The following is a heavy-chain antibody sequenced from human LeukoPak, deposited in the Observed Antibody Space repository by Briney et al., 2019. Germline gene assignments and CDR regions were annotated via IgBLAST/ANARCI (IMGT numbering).Heavy chain of an antibody. D-gene: IGHD3-22*01. Sequence: PGGSLRLSCAASGFTFSSFATSWVRQAPGKGLEWVSGISASGGSTYYADSVKGRFTISRDNSKNTLYLQMNSLRAEDTAVYYCAKGFYDNSASAVFDIWGQGTMVTVSP. J-gene: IGHJ3*02. CDR1: GFTFSSFA. CDR2: ISASGGST. CDR3: AKGFYDNSASAVFDI. V-gene: IGHV3-23*01.